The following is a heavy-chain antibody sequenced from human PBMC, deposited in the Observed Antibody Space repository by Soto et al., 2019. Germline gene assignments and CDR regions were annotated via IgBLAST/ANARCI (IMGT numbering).Heavy chain of an antibody. CDR1: GFTFSTYT. CDR2: ISHDGSNK. J-gene: IGHJ5*02. V-gene: IGHV3-30*18. CDR3: AKEGLAGHGGWLDP. Sequence: QVQLVESGGGVVPPGKSLRLSCSASGFTFSTYTIHWVRQAPGKGLEWVALISHDGSNKYYADSVKGRFTISRDNSKNTVDLQMNSLGAEDTAVYYCAKEGLAGHGGWLDPWGQGTLVTVSS. D-gene: IGHD6-13*01.